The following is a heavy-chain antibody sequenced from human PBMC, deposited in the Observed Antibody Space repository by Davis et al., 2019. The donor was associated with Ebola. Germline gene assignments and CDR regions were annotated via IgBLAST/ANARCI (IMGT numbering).Heavy chain of an antibody. CDR3: AKDAPVLLWFGEVWFDP. CDR2: IKQDGSEK. V-gene: IGHV3-7*03. D-gene: IGHD3-10*01. Sequence: GESLKISCAASGFTFSSYWMSWVRQAPGKGLEWVANIKQDGSEKYYVDSVKGRFTISRDNAKNSLYLQMNSLRAEDTAVYYCAKDAPVLLWFGEVWFDPWGQGTLVTVSS. J-gene: IGHJ5*02. CDR1: GFTFSSYW.